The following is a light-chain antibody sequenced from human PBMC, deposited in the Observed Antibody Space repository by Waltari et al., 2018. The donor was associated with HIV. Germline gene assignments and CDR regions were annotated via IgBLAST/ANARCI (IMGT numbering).Light chain of an antibody. CDR3: CSYAGSYTYV. J-gene: IGLJ1*01. CDR1: SSAVGAYNY. V-gene: IGLV2-11*01. Sequence: ALTQPRSVSGSPGQSVTISCTGTSSAVGAYNYVSWYQQPPGKAPKLMIYDVNKRPSGVPDRFSGSKSGNTASLTLSGLQAEDEADYYCCSYAGSYTYVFGTGTKVTVL. CDR2: DVN.